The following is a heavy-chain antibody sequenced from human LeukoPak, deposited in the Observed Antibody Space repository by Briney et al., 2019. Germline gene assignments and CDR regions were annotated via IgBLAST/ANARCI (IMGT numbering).Heavy chain of an antibody. CDR1: GFNFGSYD. D-gene: IGHD3-16*01. J-gene: IGHJ5*02. CDR2: ISSGSSFI. V-gene: IGHV3-21*01. CDR3: ARDQGGERWFDP. Sequence: GGSLRLSCAASGFNFGSYDMNWLCQAPGKGLEWVSSISSGSSFIYYADSVKGRFTISRDNAKNSLYLQMNSLRAEDTAIYYCARDQGGERWFDPWGQGTLVTVSS.